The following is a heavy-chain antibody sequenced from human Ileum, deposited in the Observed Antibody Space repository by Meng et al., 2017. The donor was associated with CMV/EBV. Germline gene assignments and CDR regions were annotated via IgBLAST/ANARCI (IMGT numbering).Heavy chain of an antibody. V-gene: IGHV3-23*01. Sequence: GESLKISCAASGFTFSDNYMSWIRQAPGKGLEWVSAISGSGDSTYYADSVKGRFTISRDNSRNTLYLQTNSLRAEDTALYYCATAGGTNYLAYYFDYWGQGTLVTVSS. CDR3: ATAGGTNYLAYYFDY. J-gene: IGHJ4*02. D-gene: IGHD4/OR15-4a*01. CDR2: ISGSGDST. CDR1: GFTFSDNY.